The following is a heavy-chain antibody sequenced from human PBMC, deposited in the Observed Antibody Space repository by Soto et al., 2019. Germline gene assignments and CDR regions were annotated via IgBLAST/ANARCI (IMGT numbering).Heavy chain of an antibody. CDR3: ARAPSMLYSASREYVYRYGFDV. V-gene: IGHV1-3*01. D-gene: IGHD2-8*01. J-gene: IGHJ6*02. Sequence: QVQLVQSGAEVKKPGASTKVSCKASGYTFPDYAIHWVRQAPGQRLEWMGWINAANGITKYSQKFQGRVTFTRDTSANTAYRAVTRRKSEDTALYCCARAPSMLYSASREYVYRYGFDVWVQGTTVTVSS. CDR1: GYTFPDYA. CDR2: INAANGIT.